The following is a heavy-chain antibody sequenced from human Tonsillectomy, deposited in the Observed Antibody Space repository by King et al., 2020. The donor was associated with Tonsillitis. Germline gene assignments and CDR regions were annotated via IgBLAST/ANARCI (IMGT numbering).Heavy chain of an antibody. CDR3: AKDPTTPSDY. V-gene: IGHV3-23*04. J-gene: IGHJ4*02. CDR1: GFTFSSYA. Sequence: VQLVESGGGLVQPGGSLRLSCAASGFTFSSYAMSWVRQAPGKGLEWVAAINSGGSGTYYADSVKGRFTISGDSSNNTRYLQMNSLSTEDTAIYYCAKDPTTPSDYCGQGTLVTVSS. CDR2: INSGGSGT. D-gene: IGHD1-1*01.